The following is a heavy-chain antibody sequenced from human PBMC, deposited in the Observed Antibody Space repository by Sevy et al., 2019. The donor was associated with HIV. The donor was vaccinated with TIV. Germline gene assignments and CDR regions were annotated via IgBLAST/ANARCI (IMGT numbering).Heavy chain of an antibody. CDR3: AGENARGRGYA. D-gene: IGHD6-25*01. CDR1: GGSITSLY. Sequence: SETLSLTCTVSGGSITSLYWNWIRQPPGKGLEWIANIYYNGHINYNPSLKSRVDLSLDTSKNQFSLRLSSVTAADTAMYYCAGENARGRGYAWGQGTLVTVSS. CDR2: IYYNGHI. V-gene: IGHV4-59*08. J-gene: IGHJ5*02.